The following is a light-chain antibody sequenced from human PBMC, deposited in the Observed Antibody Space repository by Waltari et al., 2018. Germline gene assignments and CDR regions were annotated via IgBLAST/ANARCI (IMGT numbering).Light chain of an antibody. Sequence: EIVLTQSPATLSLSPGERATLSCRASPSVSSHLAWYQQKPGQAPRLLIYDASNRATGIPARFSGSGSGTDFTLTISSLEPEDFAVDYCQQRSNWPPWTFGQGTKVEIK. CDR2: DAS. CDR3: QQRSNWPPWT. J-gene: IGKJ1*01. V-gene: IGKV3-11*01. CDR1: PSVSSH.